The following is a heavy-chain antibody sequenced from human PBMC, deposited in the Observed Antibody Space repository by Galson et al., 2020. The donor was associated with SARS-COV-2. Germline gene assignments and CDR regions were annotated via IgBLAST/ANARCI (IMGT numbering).Heavy chain of an antibody. CDR3: ARVIAVAGSGDDYFDY. Sequence: ASVKVSCKASGYTFTSYAMHWVRQAPGQRLEWMGWINAGNGNTKYSQKFQGRVTITRDTSASTAYMELSSLRSEDTAVYYCARVIAVAGSGDDYFDYWGQGTLVTVSS. V-gene: IGHV1-3*01. J-gene: IGHJ4*02. CDR2: INAGNGNT. D-gene: IGHD6-19*01. CDR1: GYTFTSYA.